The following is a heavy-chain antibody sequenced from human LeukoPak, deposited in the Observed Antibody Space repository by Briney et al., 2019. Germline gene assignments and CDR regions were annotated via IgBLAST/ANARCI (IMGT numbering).Heavy chain of an antibody. J-gene: IGHJ4*02. CDR1: GFTFSDYY. CDR3: ARDRSYDILTGYSGILFYY. Sequence: GGSLRLSCAASGFTFSDYYMSWVRQAAGKGLEWVSYISSSSSDTNYADTVKGRFTISRENAKNSLYLQMNSLRAEDTAVYYCARDRSYDILTGYSGILFYYCGQGTLVTVSS. CDR2: ISSSSSDT. V-gene: IGHV3-11*06. D-gene: IGHD3-9*01.